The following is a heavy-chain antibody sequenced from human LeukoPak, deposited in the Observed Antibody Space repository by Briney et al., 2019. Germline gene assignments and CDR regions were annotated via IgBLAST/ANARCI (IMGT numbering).Heavy chain of an antibody. CDR3: ARPFPRHHIAVAGPRYYYYGMDV. CDR1: GGSFSGYY. CDR2: INHSGST. J-gene: IGHJ6*02. V-gene: IGHV4-34*01. D-gene: IGHD6-19*01. Sequence: PSETLSLTCAVYGGSFSGYYWSWIRQPPGKGLEWIGEINHSGSTNYNPSLKSRVTISVDTSKNQFSLKLSSVTAADTAVYYCARPFPRHHIAVAGPRYYYYGMDVWGQGTTVTVSS.